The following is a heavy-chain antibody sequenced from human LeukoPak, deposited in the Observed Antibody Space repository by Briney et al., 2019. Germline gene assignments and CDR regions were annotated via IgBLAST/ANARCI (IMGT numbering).Heavy chain of an antibody. D-gene: IGHD1-26*01. J-gene: IGHJ5*01. V-gene: IGHV3-21*04. Sequence: GGSLRLSCAASGFTFSTYAISWVRQAPGKGLEWVSCISSTSNYIFYADSVRGRFTISRDNAKNSLYLQMNSLRVEDTAFYYCARRSLSGATTGYYYDSWGQGTLVAVSS. CDR1: GFTFSTYA. CDR2: ISSTSNYI. CDR3: ARRSLSGATTGYYYDS.